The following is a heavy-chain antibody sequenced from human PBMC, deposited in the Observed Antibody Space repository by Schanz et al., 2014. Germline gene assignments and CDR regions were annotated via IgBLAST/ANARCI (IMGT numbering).Heavy chain of an antibody. CDR3: ATLDYADSVS. D-gene: IGHD4-17*01. CDR2: VIPILGVT. Sequence: VQLVQSGAEVKKPGSSVKVSCKASGGTFSRLTFSWVRQAPGQGLEWMGRVIPILGVTHYAQKFQGRVTITADKSTTTAYMELNSLNSDDTAVYYCATLDYADSVSWGQGTLVTVSS. V-gene: IGHV1-69*02. CDR1: GGTFSRLT. J-gene: IGHJ5*02.